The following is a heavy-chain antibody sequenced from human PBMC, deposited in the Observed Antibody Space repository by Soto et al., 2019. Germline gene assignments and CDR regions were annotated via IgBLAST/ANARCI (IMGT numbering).Heavy chain of an antibody. CDR2: IDHSGST. CDR1: GDSFSGYY. D-gene: IGHD5-18*01. J-gene: IGHJ4*02. V-gene: IGHV4-34*01. Sequence: SETLSLTCAVYGDSFSGYYWGWIRQPPGKGLEWLGEIDHSGSTNYSPSLKSRVTLSVDTSKNQFSLKLSSVTAADTAVYYCARGPVNKHLWSPVDFWGQGTLVNVSS. CDR3: ARGPVNKHLWSPVDF.